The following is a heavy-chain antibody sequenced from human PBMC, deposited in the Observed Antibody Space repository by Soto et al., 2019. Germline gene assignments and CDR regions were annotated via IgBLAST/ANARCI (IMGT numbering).Heavy chain of an antibody. CDR3: SSGC. CDR2: ISAGGGST. V-gene: IGHV3-23*01. CDR1: GFTFSSYP. Sequence: EVQLLESGGGWVQPGGSLRLSCATSGFTFSSYPMNWVRQAPGKGLEWVSGISAGGGSTYYADSVKGRFTIFRDNSKNSVYLQMSSLRAEDKAAYYCSSGCWGHGTLVTVSS. D-gene: IGHD1-26*01. J-gene: IGHJ4*01.